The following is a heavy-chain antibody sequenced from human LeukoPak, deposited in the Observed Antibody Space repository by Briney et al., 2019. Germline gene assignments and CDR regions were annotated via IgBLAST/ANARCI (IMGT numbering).Heavy chain of an antibody. V-gene: IGHV3-7*01. J-gene: IGHJ4*02. Sequence: GGSLRLSCAASGFTFSSYWMSWVRQAPGKGLEWVANIKQDGSEKYYVDSVKGRFTISRDNAKNSLHLQMNSLRAEDTAVYYCARDLSGNYDFWSGYYFDYWGQGTLVTVSS. CDR2: IKQDGSEK. CDR1: GFTFSSYW. D-gene: IGHD3-3*01. CDR3: ARDLSGNYDFWSGYYFDY.